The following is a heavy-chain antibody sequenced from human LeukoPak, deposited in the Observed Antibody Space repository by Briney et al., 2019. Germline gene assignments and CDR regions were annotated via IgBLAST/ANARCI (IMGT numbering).Heavy chain of an antibody. CDR3: ARVNNYDILSSFDY. V-gene: IGHV1-18*01. CDR2: ISAFNGNT. Sequence: EASVTVSCTASGYTFTSYGISWVRQAPGQGLEWVGWISAFNGNTNYAQKLQGRVTLTTETSTSKAYMEVRSLRSDDTAVYYCARVNNYDILSSFDYWGQGTLVTVSS. J-gene: IGHJ4*02. CDR1: GYTFTSYG. D-gene: IGHD3-9*01.